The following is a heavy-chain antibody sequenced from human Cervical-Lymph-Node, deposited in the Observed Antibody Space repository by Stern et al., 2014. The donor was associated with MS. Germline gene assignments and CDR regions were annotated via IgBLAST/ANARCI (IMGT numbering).Heavy chain of an antibody. V-gene: IGHV4-59*01. J-gene: IGHJ5*02. D-gene: IGHD3-10*01. CDR2: IYYSGST. CDR3: ARDPGDGWFDP. CDR1: GGSISSYY. Sequence: QLQLQESGPGLVKPSATLSLTCTVSGGSISSYYWSWIRQPPGKGLEWIGYIYYSGSTNYNPSLKSRVTISVDTSKNQFSLKLSSVTAADTAVYYCARDPGDGWFDPWGQGTLVTVSS.